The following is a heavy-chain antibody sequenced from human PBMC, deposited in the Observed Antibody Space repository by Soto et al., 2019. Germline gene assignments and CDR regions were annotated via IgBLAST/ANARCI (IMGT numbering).Heavy chain of an antibody. CDR3: ARDPES. V-gene: IGHV4-31*03. J-gene: IGHJ3*01. CDR1: GGYISSGGYY. CDR2: IYNSGRT. Sequence: QVQLHESGPGLVKPSETLSLTCTVSGGYISSGGYYWSWIRQHPVKGLEWIVYIYNSGRTSYNASLKSRVTISAHTSRNQFSLQMNSVTAADRDVYYCARDPESWGQGTMVSVSS.